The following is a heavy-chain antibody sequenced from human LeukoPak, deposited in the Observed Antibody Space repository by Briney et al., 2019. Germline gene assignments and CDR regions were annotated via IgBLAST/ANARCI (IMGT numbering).Heavy chain of an antibody. CDR3: AKWGVALYGDYAGGLRY. J-gene: IGHJ4*02. D-gene: IGHD4-17*01. V-gene: IGHV3-23*01. CDR2: ISGSGGST. CDR1: GFTFSSYA. Sequence: GGSLRLSCAASGFTFSSYAMSWVRQAPGKGLEWVSAISGSGGSTYYADSVKGRFTISRDNSKNTLYLQMNSLRAEDTAVYYCAKWGVALYGDYAGGLRYWGQGTPVTVSS.